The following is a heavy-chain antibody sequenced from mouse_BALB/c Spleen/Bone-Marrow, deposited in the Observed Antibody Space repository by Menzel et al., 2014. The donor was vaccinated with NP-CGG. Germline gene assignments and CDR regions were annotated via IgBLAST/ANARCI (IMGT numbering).Heavy chain of an antibody. CDR1: GFTFXSFG. Sequence: EVNVVESGGGLVQPGGSRKLSCAASGFTFXSFGMHWVRQAPERGLEWVAYISSGSTSIFYSDTVRGRFTISRDNPKNTLFLQMTSLTSEDTAMYYCARGGNWDDFDVWGAGTTVTVSS. CDR3: ARGGNWDDFDV. D-gene: IGHD4-1*01. V-gene: IGHV5-17*02. CDR2: ISSGSTSI. J-gene: IGHJ1*01.